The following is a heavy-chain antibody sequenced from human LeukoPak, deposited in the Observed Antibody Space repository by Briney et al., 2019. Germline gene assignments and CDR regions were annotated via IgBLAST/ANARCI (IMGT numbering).Heavy chain of an antibody. J-gene: IGHJ4*02. D-gene: IGHD3-22*01. V-gene: IGHV3-53*01. CDR2: IYTGGNT. CDR1: GFTVDSNY. CDR3: ARGDDSGYYDYFDY. Sequence: GGSLRLSCAASGFTVDSNYLSWVRQAPGKGLEWVSTIYTGGNTYYAASVKGRFTISRDYSKNTVFLHMNSLRAEDTAMYYCARGDDSGYYDYFDYWGQGALVTVSS.